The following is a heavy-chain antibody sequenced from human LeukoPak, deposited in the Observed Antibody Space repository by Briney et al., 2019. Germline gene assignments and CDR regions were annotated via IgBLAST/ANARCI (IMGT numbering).Heavy chain of an antibody. CDR1: GGSFSGYY. CDR2: INHSGST. D-gene: IGHD7-27*01. J-gene: IGHJ4*02. CDR3: ARLGPGRF. V-gene: IGHV4-34*01. Sequence: SETLSLTCAVYGGSFSGYYWSWIRQPPGKGLEWIGEINHSGSTNYNPSLKSRVTISVDTSKNQFSLKLSSVTAADTAVYCCARLGPGRFWGQGTLVTVSS.